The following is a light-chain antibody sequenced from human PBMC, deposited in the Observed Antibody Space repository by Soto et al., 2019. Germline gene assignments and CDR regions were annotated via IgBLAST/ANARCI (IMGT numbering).Light chain of an antibody. Sequence: SYELTQPPSVSVAPGQTARISCGGNNIGSKRVHWYQQKPGQAPVVIVYDDSGRPSGIPERFSGSNSGHTATLTISRVEAGDEAEYYCQVWNSDDDHVLFGGGTQLTVL. CDR2: DDS. CDR1: NIGSKR. J-gene: IGLJ2*01. V-gene: IGLV3-21*02. CDR3: QVWNSDDDHVL.